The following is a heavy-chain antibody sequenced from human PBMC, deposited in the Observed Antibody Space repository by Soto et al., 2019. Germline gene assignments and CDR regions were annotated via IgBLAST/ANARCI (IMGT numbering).Heavy chain of an antibody. CDR3: AKDQQWLGRDYYFGLDV. Sequence: QVQLVESGGGVVQPGRSLRLSCAASGFTFSSYGMHWVRQAPGKGLEWVAVISYDGSNKYYADSVKGGFTISRDKSKNTLFLEMNRERAEDRGVDYCAKDQQWLGRDYYFGLDVWGQGTTVPVSS. D-gene: IGHD6-19*01. CDR1: GFTFSSYG. J-gene: IGHJ6*02. V-gene: IGHV3-30*18. CDR2: ISYDGSNK.